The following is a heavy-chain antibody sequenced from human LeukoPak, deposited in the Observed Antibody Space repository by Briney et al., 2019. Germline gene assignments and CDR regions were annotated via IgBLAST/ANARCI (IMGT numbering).Heavy chain of an antibody. CDR3: ATGVEAALTLPFDY. J-gene: IGHJ4*02. CDR2: FDPEDGET. V-gene: IGHV1-24*01. Sequence: GASVKVSCKVSGYTLTELSMHWVRQAPGKGLEWMGGFDPEDGETIYAQKFQGRVTMTEDTSTDTAYMELSSLRSEDTAVYYCATGVEAALTLPFDYWGQGTLVTVSS. D-gene: IGHD2-15*01. CDR1: GYTLTELS.